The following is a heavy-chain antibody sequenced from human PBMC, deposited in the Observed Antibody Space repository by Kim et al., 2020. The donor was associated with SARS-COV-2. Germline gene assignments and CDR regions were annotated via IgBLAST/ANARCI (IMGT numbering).Heavy chain of an antibody. D-gene: IGHD3-16*01. CDR1: GFTFSNSS. CDR2: IKSNGSSI. Sequence: GGSLRLSCAASGFTFSNSSMRWVRQAPGKGLEWVACIKSNGSSIKYADSAKGRCTFSRDNAKNTLSLQMNSLRAEDTAVYDCASDPQSGYLGDTYTQYDFDYWGQGTPVTVSS. CDR3: ASDPQSGYLGDTYTQYDFDY. J-gene: IGHJ4*02. V-gene: IGHV3-11*01.